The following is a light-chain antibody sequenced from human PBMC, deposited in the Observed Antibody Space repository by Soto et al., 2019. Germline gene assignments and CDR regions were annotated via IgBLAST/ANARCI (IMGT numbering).Light chain of an antibody. CDR3: QQYGTSPRSIT. J-gene: IGKJ5*01. Sequence: EIVLTQSPATLSLSPGERATLSCGASQALRSSYLAWYQQKPGLAPRLLIYATSSRATGIPDRFSGGGSGTDSTRTINKLEPQEFAVYYGQQYGTSPRSITFGQGTRLEIK. V-gene: IGKV3D-20*01. CDR1: QALRSSY. CDR2: ATS.